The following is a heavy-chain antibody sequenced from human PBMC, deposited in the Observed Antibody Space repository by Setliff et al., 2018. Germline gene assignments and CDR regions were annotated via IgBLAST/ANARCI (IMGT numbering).Heavy chain of an antibody. Sequence: GGSLRLSCATSGFSVTNYWMTWVRQGPGKGLEWVASIKEDENMKYYVDSVKGRFTISRDNAKKSLYLQMNSLRVDDTAVYYCARAQGYDSGTYWGVNYYYYMDVWGKGTTVTVSS. CDR2: IKEDENMK. J-gene: IGHJ6*03. D-gene: IGHD3-10*01. V-gene: IGHV3-7*03. CDR3: ARAQGYDSGTYWGVNYYYYMDV. CDR1: GFSVTNYW.